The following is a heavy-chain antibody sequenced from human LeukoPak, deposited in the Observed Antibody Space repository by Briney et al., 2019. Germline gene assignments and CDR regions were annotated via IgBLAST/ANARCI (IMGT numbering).Heavy chain of an antibody. V-gene: IGHV1-24*01. CDR1: GYTLTELS. J-gene: IGHJ4*02. CDR3: ATDSTLYPYYFDY. CDR2: FDPEDGET. D-gene: IGHD3-16*02. Sequence: ASVKVSCKVSGYTLTELSMHWVRQAPGKGLEWMGGFDPEDGETIYAQKFQGRVTMTEDTSTDTAYMELSSLRSEDTVVYYCATDSTLYPYYFDYWGQGTLVTVSS.